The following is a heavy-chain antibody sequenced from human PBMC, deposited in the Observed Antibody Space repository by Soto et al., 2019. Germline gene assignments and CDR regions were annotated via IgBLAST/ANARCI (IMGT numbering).Heavy chain of an antibody. CDR2: ISGSGGST. CDR3: AKANIVVVVAAGEFDP. J-gene: IGHJ5*02. CDR1: GFTFSSYA. D-gene: IGHD2-15*01. V-gene: IGHV3-23*01. Sequence: PGGSLRLSCAASGFTFSSYAMSWVRQAPGKGLEWVSAISGSGGSTYYADSVKGRFTISRDNSKNTLYLQMNSLRAEDTAVYYCAKANIVVVVAAGEFDPWGQGTLVTVSS.